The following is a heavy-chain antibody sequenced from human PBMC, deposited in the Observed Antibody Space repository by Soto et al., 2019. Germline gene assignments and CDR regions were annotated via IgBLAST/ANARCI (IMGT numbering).Heavy chain of an antibody. CDR2: ISGSGGST. J-gene: IGHJ6*03. D-gene: IGHD2-2*01. CDR3: AKAGRQYCSSTSCHMDV. Sequence: PGGSLRLSCAASGFTFSSYAMSWVRQAPGKGLEWVSAISGSGGSTYYADSVKGRFTISRDNSKNTLYLQMNSLRAEDTAVYYCAKAGRQYCSSTSCHMDVWGKGTTVTVSS. CDR1: GFTFSSYA. V-gene: IGHV3-23*01.